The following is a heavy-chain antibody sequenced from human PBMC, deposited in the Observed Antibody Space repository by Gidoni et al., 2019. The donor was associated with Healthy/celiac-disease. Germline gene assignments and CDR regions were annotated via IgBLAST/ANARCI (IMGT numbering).Heavy chain of an antibody. J-gene: IGHJ3*02. CDR1: GGSISRYY. V-gene: IGHV4-59*01. CDR2: IYYSGST. D-gene: IGHD1-26*01. CDR3: ARGKIVGATIRSAFDI. Sequence: QVQLQASGPGLVKPSETLSLTCTVSGGSISRYYWSWIRQPPGKGLEWIGYIYYSGSTNYNPSLKSRVTISVDTSKNQFSLKLSSVTAADTAVYYCARGKIVGATIRSAFDIWGQGTMVTVSS.